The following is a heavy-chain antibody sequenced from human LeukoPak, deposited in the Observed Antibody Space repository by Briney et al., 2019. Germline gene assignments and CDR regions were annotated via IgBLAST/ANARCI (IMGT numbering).Heavy chain of an antibody. CDR2: INDSGST. Sequence: KPSETLSLTCTVSGGSISSFYWSWIRQPPGKGLEWIGEINDSGSTHYNTSLNSRVTISVDTSKNQVYLKLSSVTAADTAIYYCARGVSHRNFDWLFYWGQGTLVTVSS. D-gene: IGHD3-9*01. V-gene: IGHV4-34*01. CDR1: GGSISSFY. J-gene: IGHJ4*02. CDR3: ARGVSHRNFDWLFY.